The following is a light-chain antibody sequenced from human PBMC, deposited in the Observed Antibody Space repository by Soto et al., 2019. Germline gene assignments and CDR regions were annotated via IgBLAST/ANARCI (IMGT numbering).Light chain of an antibody. V-gene: IGKV3-15*01. CDR3: QQYNTWLWT. CDR2: GAS. Sequence: EVVMTQSPATLSVSPGERATLSCRASQSVNANLAWYQQKPGQAPRLLIHGASNRATGIPDRFSGSGFGTEIILNISSLQSEDFAVYYCQQYNTWLWTFGQGTKVEI. J-gene: IGKJ1*01. CDR1: QSVNAN.